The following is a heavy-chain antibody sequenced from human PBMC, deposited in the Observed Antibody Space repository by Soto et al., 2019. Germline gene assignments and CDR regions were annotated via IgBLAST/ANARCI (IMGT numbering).Heavy chain of an antibody. CDR1: GYTFTSYY. CDR3: ARGARWIGSCYPSCYMDV. CDR2: INPSGGST. D-gene: IGHD2-15*01. V-gene: IGHV1-46*03. Sequence: ASVKVSCKASGYTFTSYYMHWVRQAPGQGLEWMGIINPSGGSTSDAQKFQGRVTMTRDTSTSTVYMELSSLRSEDTAVYYCARGARWIGSCYPSCYMDVWGKGTTVTVSS. J-gene: IGHJ6*03.